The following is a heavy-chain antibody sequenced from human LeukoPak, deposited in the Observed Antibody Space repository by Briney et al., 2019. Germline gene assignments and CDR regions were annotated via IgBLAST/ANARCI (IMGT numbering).Heavy chain of an antibody. D-gene: IGHD3-16*02. CDR3: ARASKGITFGGVIPDAFDI. V-gene: IGHV4-39*07. CDR2: IYYSGST. Sequence: SETLSLTCTVSGGSISSSSYYWGWIRQPPGKGLEWIGSIYYSGSTYYNPSLKSRVTISVDTSKNQFSLKLSSVTAADTAVYYCARASKGITFGGVIPDAFDIWGQGTMVTVSS. CDR1: GGSISSSSYY. J-gene: IGHJ3*02.